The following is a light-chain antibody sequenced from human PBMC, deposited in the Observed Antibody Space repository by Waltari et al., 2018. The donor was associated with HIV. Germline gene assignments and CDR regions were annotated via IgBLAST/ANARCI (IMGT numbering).Light chain of an antibody. CDR2: GVD. V-gene: IGLV2-14*01. CDR1: GEDIGFVKL. Sequence: QSALTQPASVSGSPGQSITIYCPGTGEDIGFVKLVSWYRQHPGEAPQLMIYGVDPRPLGFSDRFSGSKSGNTASLTISTLQPEDEADYYCSSYVNSDSLVFGGGTKLTVL. J-gene: IGLJ3*02. CDR3: SSYVNSDSLV.